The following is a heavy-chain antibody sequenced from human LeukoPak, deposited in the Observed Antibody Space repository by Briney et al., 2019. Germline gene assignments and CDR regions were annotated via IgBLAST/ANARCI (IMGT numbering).Heavy chain of an antibody. Sequence: PGGSLRLPCAASRFTFSSYDMHWVRQAPGKGLEWVAAISYDGSNKYYADSVKGRFTISRDNSKNTLYLQMNSLRVEDTAVYYCAKEKYRGYSYGSGDYWGQGTLVTVSS. CDR2: ISYDGSNK. D-gene: IGHD5-18*01. J-gene: IGHJ4*02. CDR3: AKEKYRGYSYGSGDY. CDR1: RFTFSSYD. V-gene: IGHV3-30*18.